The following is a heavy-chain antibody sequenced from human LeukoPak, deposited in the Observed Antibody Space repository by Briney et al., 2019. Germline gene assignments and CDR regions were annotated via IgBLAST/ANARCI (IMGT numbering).Heavy chain of an antibody. Sequence: SETLSLTCTVSGGSISSSSYYWGWIRQPPGKGLEWIGSTYYSGSTYYNPSLKSRVTISVDTSKNQFSLKLSSVTAADTAVYYCAGSYYDFWSGLLGNWFDPWGQGTLVTVSS. D-gene: IGHD3-3*01. CDR3: AGSYYDFWSGLLGNWFDP. CDR2: TYYSGST. V-gene: IGHV4-39*01. CDR1: GGSISSSSYY. J-gene: IGHJ5*02.